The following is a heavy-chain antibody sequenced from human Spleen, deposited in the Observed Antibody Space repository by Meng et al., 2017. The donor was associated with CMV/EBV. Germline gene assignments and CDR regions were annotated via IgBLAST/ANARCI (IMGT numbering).Heavy chain of an antibody. CDR1: GFSVGFSH. CDR3: VVGYDSRKVAY. D-gene: IGHD3-16*01. Sequence: GGSLRLSCTTSGFSVGFSHMNWVRQAPGKGLEWVSAICSGDVTHYAESVKGRFIISRDNSMNTLYLQMNSLGAEDTAIYYCVVGYDSRKVAYWGQGTLVTVSS. CDR2: ICSGDVT. J-gene: IGHJ4*02. V-gene: IGHV3-53*01.